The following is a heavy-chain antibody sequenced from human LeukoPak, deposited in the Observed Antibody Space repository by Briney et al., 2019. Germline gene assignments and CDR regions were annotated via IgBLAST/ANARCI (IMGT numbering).Heavy chain of an antibody. CDR2: IYTSGSN. CDR3: ARDSPWYSSSWYGEVYFDY. J-gene: IGHJ4*02. Sequence: SGTLSLTCTVSGGSISSYYWSWIRQPAGKGLEWIWRIYTSGSNNYNPSLKSRLTMSVDTSKNQFSLKLSSLTAADTAVYYCARDSPWYSSSWYGEVYFDYWGQGTLVTVSS. CDR1: GGSISSYY. V-gene: IGHV4-4*07. D-gene: IGHD6-13*01.